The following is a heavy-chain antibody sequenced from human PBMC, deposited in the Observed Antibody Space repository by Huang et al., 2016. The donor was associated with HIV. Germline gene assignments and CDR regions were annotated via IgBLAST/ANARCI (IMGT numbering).Heavy chain of an antibody. CDR3: VRGWYIAALPYFDY. CDR2: MNPNIGNT. CDR1: GYSFASYD. Sequence: QVQLVQSGAGVRKPGASVKVSCEASGYSFASYDINWVRQATGQGIEWMGWMNPNIGNTGYAQKFQGRGTMTRNTSISTAYMELSSLRSEDTAKYYCVRGWYIAALPYFDYWGQGTLVTVSS. D-gene: IGHD6-6*01. J-gene: IGHJ4*02. V-gene: IGHV1-8*01.